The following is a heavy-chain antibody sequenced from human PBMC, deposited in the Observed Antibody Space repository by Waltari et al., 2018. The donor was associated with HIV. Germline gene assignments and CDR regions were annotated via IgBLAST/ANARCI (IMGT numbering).Heavy chain of an antibody. D-gene: IGHD2-2*02. CDR3: ASPSIRAGMDV. CDR2: IKQDGSEK. V-gene: IGHV3-7*01. J-gene: IGHJ6*02. Sequence: EVQLVESGGGLVQPGGSLGLSCAASGFTFSHFWMNWVRQGPGKVVEWLANIKQDGSEKYYVDSVKGRFTSSRDNAKNSLYLQMNSLRAEDTAVYYCASPSIRAGMDVWGQGTTVTVSS. CDR1: GFTFSHFW.